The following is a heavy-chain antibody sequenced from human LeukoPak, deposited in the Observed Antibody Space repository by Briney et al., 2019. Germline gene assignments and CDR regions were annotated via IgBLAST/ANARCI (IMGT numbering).Heavy chain of an antibody. CDR2: IYYSGST. Sequence: SETLSLTCTVSGGSISVYYWGWIGQPPGKGLEWIGNIYYSGSTNSNPSLKTRVTISVDTSKKQFSLKLSSVTAAGTAVYYCARHPVAAATYYFDYWGQETLVTVSS. CDR3: ARHPVAAATYYFDY. J-gene: IGHJ4*02. V-gene: IGHV4-59*08. CDR1: GGSISVYY. D-gene: IGHD6-19*01.